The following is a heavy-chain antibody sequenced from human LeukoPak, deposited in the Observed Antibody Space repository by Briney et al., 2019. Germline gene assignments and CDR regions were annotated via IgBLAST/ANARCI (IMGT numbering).Heavy chain of an antibody. D-gene: IGHD2-21*02. J-gene: IGHJ3*02. CDR2: IFTSGRT. CDR3: ARDQWGGDYIHDAFDI. Sequence: PSQTLSLTCTVSGGSINSGTSYWSWIRQPAGKGLEWIGRIFTSGRTYYNPSLKSRVAISVDMSENQFSLRLSSVTAADTAVYYCARDQWGGDYIHDAFDIWGQGPMVTVSS. CDR1: GGSINSGTSY. V-gene: IGHV4-61*02.